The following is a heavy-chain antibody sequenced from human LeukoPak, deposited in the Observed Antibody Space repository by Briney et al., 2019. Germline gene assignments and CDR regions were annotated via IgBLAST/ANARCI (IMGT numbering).Heavy chain of an antibody. CDR2: IRERGGDT. CDR3: TTVVLRQWLVPY. V-gene: IGHV3-23*01. D-gene: IGHD6-19*01. Sequence: GGSLRLSCAASGFIFTNYAMNWVRQAPGKGPEWVSTIRERGGDTHYTDSVKGRFTISRDDSKSTLYLQMNSLKTEDTAVYYCTTVVLRQWLVPYWGQGTLVTVSS. J-gene: IGHJ4*02. CDR1: GFIFTNYA.